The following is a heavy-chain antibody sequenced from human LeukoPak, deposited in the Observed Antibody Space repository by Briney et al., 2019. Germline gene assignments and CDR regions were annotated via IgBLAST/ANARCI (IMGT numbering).Heavy chain of an antibody. D-gene: IGHD5/OR15-5a*01. CDR2: IIPIFGTA. Sequence: ASVKVSCKASGVAFSSYAISWVRQAPGQGLEWMGGIIPIFGTANYAQKFQGRVTITTDESTSTAYMELSSLRSEDTAVYYCARGWSTYLFFDYWGQGTLVTVSS. CDR1: GVAFSSYA. J-gene: IGHJ4*02. V-gene: IGHV1-69*05. CDR3: ARGWSTYLFFDY.